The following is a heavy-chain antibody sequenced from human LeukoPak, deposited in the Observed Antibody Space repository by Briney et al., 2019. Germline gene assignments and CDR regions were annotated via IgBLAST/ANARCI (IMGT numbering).Heavy chain of an antibody. CDR1: GFTFSSCA. D-gene: IGHD1-1*01. CDR3: AKDQDWNPPHY. J-gene: IGHJ4*02. V-gene: IGHV3-23*01. Sequence: GGSLRLSCAASGFTFSSCAMSWVRQAPGKGLEWGSAISGSGGSTYYADSVKGRFTISRDNSKNTLYLQMNSLRAEDTAVYYCAKDQDWNPPHYWGQGTLVTVSS. CDR2: ISGSGGST.